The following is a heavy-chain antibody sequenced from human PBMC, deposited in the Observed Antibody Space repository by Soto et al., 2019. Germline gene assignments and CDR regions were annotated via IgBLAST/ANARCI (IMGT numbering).Heavy chain of an antibody. D-gene: IGHD4-4*01. CDR1: GYTFTGYY. CDR2: INPNSGGT. CDR3: ARDRSPTTVIGGYYGMDV. V-gene: IGHV1-2*04. J-gene: IGHJ6*02. Sequence: ASVKVSCKASGYTFTGYYMHWVRQAPGQGLEWMGWINPNSGGTNYAQKFQGWVTMTRDTSISTAYMELSRLRSDDTAVYYCARDRSPTTVIGGYYGMDVWGQGTTVTVSS.